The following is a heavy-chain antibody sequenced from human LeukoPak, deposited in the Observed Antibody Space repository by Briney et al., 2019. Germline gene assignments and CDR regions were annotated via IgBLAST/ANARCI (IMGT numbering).Heavy chain of an antibody. V-gene: IGHV3-21*01. J-gene: IGHJ4*02. CDR3: ASFSEYYYDSSGYYPFDY. CDR1: GFTFSSYS. D-gene: IGHD3-22*01. Sequence: GGSLGLSCAASGFTFSSYSMNWVRQAPGKGLEWVSSISSSSSYIYYADSVKGRFTISRDNAKNSLYLQMNSLRAEDTAVYYCASFSEYYYDSSGYYPFDYWGQGTLVTVSS. CDR2: ISSSSSYI.